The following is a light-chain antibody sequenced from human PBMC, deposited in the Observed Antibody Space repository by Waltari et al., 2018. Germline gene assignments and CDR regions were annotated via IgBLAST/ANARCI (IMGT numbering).Light chain of an antibody. Sequence: DIQMTQSPSTLSASVGDRVTITCRASQSISSWLAWYQQKPGKAPKLLIYKASSLESGVPSRFSGSGSGTEFTLTISSLQPDDFVTYYCQQYNSYPWTFGQGTKVGIK. J-gene: IGKJ1*01. V-gene: IGKV1-5*03. CDR3: QQYNSYPWT. CDR2: KAS. CDR1: QSISSW.